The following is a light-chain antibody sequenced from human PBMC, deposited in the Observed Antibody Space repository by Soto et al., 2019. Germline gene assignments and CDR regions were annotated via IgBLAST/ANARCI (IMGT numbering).Light chain of an antibody. Sequence: QSALTQLPSASGSPGQSVTISCTGTNRDVGTHNYVSWYQQYPGKAPKLLIYDVVKRPSGIPHRFSGSKSGNTASLTVSGLQADDEADYYCFSYAGGSTFVFGTGTKVTVL. CDR2: DVV. V-gene: IGLV2-8*01. CDR3: FSYAGGSTFV. CDR1: NRDVGTHNY. J-gene: IGLJ1*01.